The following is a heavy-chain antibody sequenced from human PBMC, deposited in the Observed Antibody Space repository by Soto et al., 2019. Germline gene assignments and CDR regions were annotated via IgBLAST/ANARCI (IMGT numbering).Heavy chain of an antibody. V-gene: IGHV3-72*01. J-gene: IGHJ4*02. CDR3: ARVARDSSPADY. Sequence: GGSLRISCAASGFTFSDHCMDWVRQAPGKGLEWVGRTRNKANSYTTEYAASVKGRFTISRDDSKNSVYLQMNSLKTEDTAVYYCARVARDSSPADYWGQGTLVTVSS. CDR1: GFTFSDHC. CDR2: TRNKANSYTT. D-gene: IGHD6-13*01.